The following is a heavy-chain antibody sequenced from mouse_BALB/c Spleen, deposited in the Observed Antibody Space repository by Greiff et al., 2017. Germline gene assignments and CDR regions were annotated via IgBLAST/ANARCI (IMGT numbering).Heavy chain of an antibody. V-gene: IGHV5-12-2*01. D-gene: IGHD2-3*01. CDR2: ISNGGGST. J-gene: IGHJ2*01. CDR1: GFTFSSYT. CDR3: ARLGDGYYEGYFDY. Sequence: EVMLVESGGGLVQPGGSLKLSCAASGFTFSSYTMSWVGQTPEKRLEWVAYISNGGGSTYYPDTVKGRFTISRDNAKNTLYLQMSSLKSEDTAMYYCARLGDGYYEGYFDYWGQGTTLTVSS.